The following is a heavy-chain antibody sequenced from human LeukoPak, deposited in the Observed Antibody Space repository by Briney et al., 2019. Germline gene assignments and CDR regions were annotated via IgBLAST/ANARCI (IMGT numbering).Heavy chain of an antibody. CDR2: IYTSGST. CDR1: GGSISSYY. J-gene: IGHJ5*02. CDR3: ARDSSSSWPWRRGGENWFDP. V-gene: IGHV4-4*07. D-gene: IGHD6-13*01. Sequence: SETLSLTCTVSGGSISSYYWSWIRQPAGKGLEWIGRIYTSGSTNYNPSLKSRVTMSVDTSKNQFSLKLSSVTAADTAVYYCARDSSSSWPWRRGGENWFDPWGQGTLVTVSS.